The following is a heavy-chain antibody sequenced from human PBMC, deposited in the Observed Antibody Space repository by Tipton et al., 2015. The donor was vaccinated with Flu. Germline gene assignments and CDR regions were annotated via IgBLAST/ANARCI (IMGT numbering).Heavy chain of an antibody. CDR2: ISASDGGT. D-gene: IGHD3-9*01. V-gene: IGHV3-23*01. CDR1: GFTFTSSA. Sequence: SLRLSCAASGFTFTSSAMSWVRQAPGKGLEWVSAISASDGGTYYADSVRGRFTISRDNSKNTLYLQMNSLRAEDTAVYYCAKEAAYYDISTGYYYYGMDVWGQGTTVTVSS. J-gene: IGHJ6*02. CDR3: AKEAAYYDISTGYYYYGMDV.